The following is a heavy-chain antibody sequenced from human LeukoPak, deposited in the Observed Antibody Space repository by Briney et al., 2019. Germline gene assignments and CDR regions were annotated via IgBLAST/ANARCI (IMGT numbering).Heavy chain of an antibody. CDR2: INHSGST. J-gene: IGHJ6*03. CDR1: GGSFSGYC. Sequence: SETLSLTCAVYGGSFSGYCWSWIRQPPGKGLEWIGEINHSGSTNYNPSLKSRVTISVDTSKNQFSLKLSSVTAADTAVYYCARGSITIFGVNYYYYMDVWGKGTTVTVSS. CDR3: ARGSITIFGVNYYYYMDV. V-gene: IGHV4-34*01. D-gene: IGHD3-3*01.